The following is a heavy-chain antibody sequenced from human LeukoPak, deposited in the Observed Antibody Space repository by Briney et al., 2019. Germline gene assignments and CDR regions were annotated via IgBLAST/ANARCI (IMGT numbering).Heavy chain of an antibody. J-gene: IGHJ5*02. CDR2: IYKSGGT. V-gene: IGHV4-61*05. Sequence: SETLSLTCTVSGGSISSSSYYWGWIRQPPGKGLEWIGYIYKSGGTNYNPSVRSRVSISLDTSKNQFSLKLSSVTAADTAVYYCARVWGYDFWSGYQNWFDPWGQGTLVTVSS. CDR3: ARVWGYDFWSGYQNWFDP. CDR1: GGSISSSSYY. D-gene: IGHD3-3*01.